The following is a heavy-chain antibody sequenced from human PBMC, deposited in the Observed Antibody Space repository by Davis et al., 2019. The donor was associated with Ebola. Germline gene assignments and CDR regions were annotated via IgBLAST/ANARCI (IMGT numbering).Heavy chain of an antibody. CDR2: INHNGGA. D-gene: IGHD3-22*01. CDR1: GGSFSGYW. V-gene: IGHV4-34*01. J-gene: IGHJ4*02. CDR3: ARGSLSDSSPIDY. Sequence: SETLSLTCAVYGGSFSGYWWSWIRQVPGKGLEWIGEINHNGGANYNPSLKSRVTISVDTSKNQFSLKLSSMTAADTAVYYCARGSLSDSSPIDYWGQGTLVTVSS.